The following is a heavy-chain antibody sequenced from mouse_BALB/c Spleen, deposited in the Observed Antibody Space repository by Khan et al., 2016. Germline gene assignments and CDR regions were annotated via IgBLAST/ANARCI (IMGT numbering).Heavy chain of an antibody. CDR3: TRSAYCSLPYYAMDY. CDR1: GYSFTRYW. V-gene: IGHV1-61*01. Sequence: QVQLQQPGTELVRPGASVKLSCKASGYSFTRYWMNWVKQRPGQGLEWIGMIHPSDSESRLNQKFKDKDTLTVDNYSSIAYMQLSSQTSEDSAVYYCTRSAYCSLPYYAMDYLCQGTSVTVSS. CDR2: IHPSDSES. J-gene: IGHJ4*01. D-gene: IGHD6-1*01.